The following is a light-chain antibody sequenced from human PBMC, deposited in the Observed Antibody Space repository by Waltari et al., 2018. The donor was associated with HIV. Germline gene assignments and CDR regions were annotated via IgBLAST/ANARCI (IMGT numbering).Light chain of an antibody. V-gene: IGKV2-24*01. CDR2: RVS. J-gene: IGKJ1*01. CDR1: QSLVHENGNTY. CDR3: MQVRSYPRT. Sequence: DIVLTQTPLSAAFTDGQSASLTCRSSQSLVHENGNTYLSWFYQRPGEPPSLLIYRVSLRLPGVPDRFSGGGAGTQFTLKITSVEADDVGMYYCMQVRSYPRTFGQGTKVEI.